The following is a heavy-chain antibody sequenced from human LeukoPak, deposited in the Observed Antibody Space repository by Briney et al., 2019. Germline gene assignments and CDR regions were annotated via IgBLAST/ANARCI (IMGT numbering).Heavy chain of an antibody. V-gene: IGHV3-7*01. CDR3: ARDRHSSGWYGVILDY. CDR1: GFTFVDYW. CDR2: IKQDGSEK. Sequence: GGSLRLSCAASGFTFVDYWLSWVRQAPGKGLEWVANIKQDGSEKYYVDSVKGRFTISRDNAKNSLYLQMNSLRAEDTAVYYCARDRHSSGWYGVILDYWGQGTLSPSPQ. D-gene: IGHD6-19*01. J-gene: IGHJ4*02.